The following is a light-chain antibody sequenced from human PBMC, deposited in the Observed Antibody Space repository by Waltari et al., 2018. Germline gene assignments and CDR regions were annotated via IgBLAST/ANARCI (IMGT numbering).Light chain of an antibody. Sequence: DIVMTQSPESLAVSLGERATINCKSSQSVIYSSNNKNYLPWYQQKPGQPPKLLIYWASTRESGVPDRFSGSGSVTYFTLIISSLQAEDVAVYYCQQYYRTPLTFGGGTKVEIK. J-gene: IGKJ4*01. V-gene: IGKV4-1*01. CDR3: QQYYRTPLT. CDR1: QSVIYSSNNKNY. CDR2: WAS.